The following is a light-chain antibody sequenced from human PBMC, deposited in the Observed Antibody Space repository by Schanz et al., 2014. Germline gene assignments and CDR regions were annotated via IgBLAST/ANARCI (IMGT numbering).Light chain of an antibody. Sequence: QSVLTQPPSVSGAPGQRVSISCAGSSSNIGAGYDVHWFQQHPGTAPKLLIYGNSDRPSGVPDRFSGSKSGTSASLVITGLQADDEADYYCQSYDSSLSGWLFGGGTKLTVL. CDR1: SSNIGAGYD. J-gene: IGLJ3*02. V-gene: IGLV1-40*01. CDR2: GNS. CDR3: QSYDSSLSGWL.